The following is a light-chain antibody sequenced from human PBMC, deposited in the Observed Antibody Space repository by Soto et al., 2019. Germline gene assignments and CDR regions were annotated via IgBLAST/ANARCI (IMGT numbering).Light chain of an antibody. CDR3: CSYTSSSTLYV. J-gene: IGLJ1*01. Sequence: QSALTQPASVSGSPGQSITLSCTGTSSDIGVYNFVSWYQHHPGKAPKLIVYEVRNRPSGVSDRFSGSKSGNTASLTISGLQAEDEADYYCCSYTSSSTLYVFGTGTKLTVL. CDR1: SSDIGVYNF. CDR2: EVR. V-gene: IGLV2-14*01.